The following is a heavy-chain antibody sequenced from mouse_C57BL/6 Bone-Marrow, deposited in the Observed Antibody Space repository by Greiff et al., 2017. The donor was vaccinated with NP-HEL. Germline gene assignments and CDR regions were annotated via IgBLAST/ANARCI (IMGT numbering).Heavy chain of an antibody. V-gene: IGHV5-4*01. CDR1: GFTFSSYA. D-gene: IGHD1-1*02. CDR2: ISDGGSYT. CDR3: ARDHGLYAMDY. Sequence: EVQLVESGGGLVKPGGSLKLSCAASGFTFSSYAMSWVRQTPEKRLEWVATISDGGSYTYYPDNVKGRFTISRDNAKNNLYLQMSHLKSEDTAMYYCARDHGLYAMDYWGQGTSVTVSS. J-gene: IGHJ4*01.